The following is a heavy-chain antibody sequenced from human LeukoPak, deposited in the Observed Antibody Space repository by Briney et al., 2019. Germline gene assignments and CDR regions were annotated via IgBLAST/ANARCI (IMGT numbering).Heavy chain of an antibody. V-gene: IGHV3-11*01. CDR1: GFAFSDYY. D-gene: IGHD2-15*01. Sequence: GGSLRLSCAASGFAFSDYYMSWVRQAPGEGLEWISYIRSNSDTEHHADSVKGRFIISRDNADNSLYLQMNDLRADDTAVYYCARDRYCSGGICYDPRYYYGMDVWGQGTAVTVSS. J-gene: IGHJ6*02. CDR3: ARDRYCSGGICYDPRYYYGMDV. CDR2: IRSNSDTE.